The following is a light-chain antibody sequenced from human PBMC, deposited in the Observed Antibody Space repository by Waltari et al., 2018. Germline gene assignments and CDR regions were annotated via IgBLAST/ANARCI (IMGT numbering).Light chain of an antibody. CDR1: QSVSSN. Sequence: ELVLTQSPATLSVSPGEQDTLSCRASQSVSSNLAWYQQKPGQAPRLLIYGASTRATGIPARFSGSGSGTEFTLTISSLQSEDFAVYYCQQYNNWPPWTFGQGTKVEIK. CDR3: QQYNNWPPWT. J-gene: IGKJ1*01. V-gene: IGKV3-15*01. CDR2: GAS.